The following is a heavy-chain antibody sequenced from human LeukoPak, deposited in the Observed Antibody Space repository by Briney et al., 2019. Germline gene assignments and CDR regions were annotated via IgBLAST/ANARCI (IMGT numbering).Heavy chain of an antibody. CDR3: SRENGAFSPFGY. D-gene: IGHD2-8*01. J-gene: IGHJ4*02. Sequence: TLSLTCGVSGGSITSTNWWSWVRQPTGQGLECIGEVSLSGLTNYNPSLSSRVIMALDTSKNHLSLHMTSVTAADTAVYYCSRENGAFSPFGYWGQGYLVTVLS. CDR2: VSLSGLT. CDR1: GGSITSTNW. V-gene: IGHV4-4*02.